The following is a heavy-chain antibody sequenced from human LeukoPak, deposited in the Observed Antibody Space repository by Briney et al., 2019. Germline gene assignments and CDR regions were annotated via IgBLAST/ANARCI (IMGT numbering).Heavy chain of an antibody. V-gene: IGHV3-11*01. CDR3: AIKPDAFDI. CDR2: ISSSGSTI. Sequence: GGSLRLSCAASGFTFDDYAMHWVRQAPGNGLEWVSYISSSGSTIYYADSVKGRFTISRDNAKNSLYLQMNSLRAEDTAVYYCAIKPDAFDIWGQGTMVTVSS. CDR1: GFTFDDYA. J-gene: IGHJ3*02.